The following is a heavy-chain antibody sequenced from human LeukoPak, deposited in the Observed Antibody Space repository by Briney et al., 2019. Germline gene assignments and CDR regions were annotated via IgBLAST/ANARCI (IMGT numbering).Heavy chain of an antibody. Sequence: PGGSLRLSCAASGFTFSDYYMSWIRQAPGKGLEWVSYISSSGSTIYYADSVKGRFTISRDNAKNSLYLQMNSLRAEDTAVYYCARESTYCGGDCYRGGAFDIWGQGTMVTVSS. J-gene: IGHJ3*02. CDR3: ARESTYCGGDCYRGGAFDI. CDR2: ISSSGSTI. V-gene: IGHV3-11*01. D-gene: IGHD2-21*02. CDR1: GFTFSDYY.